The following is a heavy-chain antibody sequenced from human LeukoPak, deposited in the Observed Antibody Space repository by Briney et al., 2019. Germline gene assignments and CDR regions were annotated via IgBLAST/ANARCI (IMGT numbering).Heavy chain of an antibody. CDR1: GFTFSSYW. D-gene: IGHD1-26*01. CDR3: ARDPYSGNYGAYYYYYMDV. CDR2: IDPDGSHQ. J-gene: IGHJ6*03. Sequence: GGSLRLSCVASGFTFSSYWATWVRQAPGKGLEWVANIDPDGSHQYYVDSVKGRFTISRDNAKSSLYLQMDSLRAEDTAVYYCARDPYSGNYGAYYYYYMDVWGEGTTVTISS. V-gene: IGHV3-7*01.